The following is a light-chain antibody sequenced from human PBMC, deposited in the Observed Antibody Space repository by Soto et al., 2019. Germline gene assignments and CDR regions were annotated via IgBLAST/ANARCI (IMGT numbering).Light chain of an antibody. CDR2: SNN. CDR1: SSNIGSNI. J-gene: IGLJ1*01. Sequence: QSVLTQPPSASETPGQRVTISCSGSSSNIGSNIVNWYQQLPGTAPKLLVYSNNQRPSGVPDRFSGSKSGTSASLAISGLQSEDEADYYCAAWDDSLYDSTLSARYVFGTGTKVTVL. CDR3: AAWDDSLYDSTLSARYV. V-gene: IGLV1-44*01.